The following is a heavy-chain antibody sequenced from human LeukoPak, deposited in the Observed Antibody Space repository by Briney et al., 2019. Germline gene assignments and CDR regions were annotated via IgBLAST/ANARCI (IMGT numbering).Heavy chain of an antibody. V-gene: IGHV3-48*03. CDR3: ARGVNFWSGYHFDY. D-gene: IGHD3-3*01. Sequence: PGGSLTLSCAASGFTFSSYEMNWVRQAPGKGLEWVSYISSSGSTIYYADSVKGRFTISRDNAKNSLYLQMNSLRAEDRAVYYCARGVNFWSGYHFDYWGQGTLVTVSS. CDR1: GFTFSSYE. J-gene: IGHJ4*02. CDR2: ISSSGSTI.